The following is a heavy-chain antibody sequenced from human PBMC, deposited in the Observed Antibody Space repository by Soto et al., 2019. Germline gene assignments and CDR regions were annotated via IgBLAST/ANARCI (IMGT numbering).Heavy chain of an antibody. CDR3: ARAAMGGSSWPFDY. CDR1: GGSLSRNNW. Sequence: LETLFLTCAVSGGSLSRNNWWSWGRPPPGKGLEWIGEIYHSGSTNYNPSLKSRVTISVDKSKNQFSLKLSSVTAADTAVYYCARAAMGGSSWPFDYWGQGTLVTVSS. CDR2: IYHSGST. D-gene: IGHD6-13*01. J-gene: IGHJ4*02. V-gene: IGHV4-4*02.